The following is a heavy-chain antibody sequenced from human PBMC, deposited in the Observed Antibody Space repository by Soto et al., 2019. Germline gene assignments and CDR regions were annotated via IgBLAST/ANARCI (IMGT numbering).Heavy chain of an antibody. CDR1: GGSISSYY. CDR3: ARVSSDFWSGYYTGSPYYYYYGMDV. J-gene: IGHJ6*02. CDR2: IYYSGST. D-gene: IGHD3-3*01. V-gene: IGHV4-59*01. Sequence: LSLPCTVSGGSISSYYWSWIRQPPGKGLEWIGYIYYSGSTNYNPSLKSRVTISVDTSKNQFSLKLSSVTAADTAVYYCARVSSDFWSGYYTGSPYYYYYGMDVWGQGTTVTVSS.